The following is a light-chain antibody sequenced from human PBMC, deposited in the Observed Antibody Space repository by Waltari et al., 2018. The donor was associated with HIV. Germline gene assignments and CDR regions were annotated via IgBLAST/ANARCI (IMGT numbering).Light chain of an antibody. V-gene: IGKV1-8*01. Sequence: AIRMTQSPSSFSASTGDRVTITCRASQGISSYLAWYQQKPGKAPRLLIYAASTLQSVVPSRFSGSGSGTDFTLSISCLRSEDFASYDCHQYYNYPGTFGQGTKVEIK. J-gene: IGKJ1*01. CDR1: QGISSY. CDR2: AAS. CDR3: HQYYNYPGT.